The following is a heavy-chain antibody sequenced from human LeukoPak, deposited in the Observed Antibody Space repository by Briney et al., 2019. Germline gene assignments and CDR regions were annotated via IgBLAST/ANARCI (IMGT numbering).Heavy chain of an antibody. D-gene: IGHD2-2*01. V-gene: IGHV3-30*18. CDR2: ISYDGSNK. CDR3: AKDSVRVPPTLN. J-gene: IGHJ4*02. CDR1: GFTFSSYG. Sequence: GGSLRLSCAASGFTFSSYGMHWVRQAPGKGLEWVAVISYDGSNKYYADSVKGRFTISRDNSKNTLYLQMNSLRAEDTAVYYCAKDSVRVPPTLNWDQGTLVTVSS.